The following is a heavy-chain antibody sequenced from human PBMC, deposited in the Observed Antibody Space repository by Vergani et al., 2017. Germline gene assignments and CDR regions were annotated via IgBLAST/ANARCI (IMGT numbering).Heavy chain of an antibody. V-gene: IGHV5-51*01. CDR1: GYSFTSYW. J-gene: IGHJ3*02. D-gene: IGHD2-2*01. CDR2: IYPGDSDT. CDR3: ARHALYCSSTSCLWDAFDI. Sequence: EVQLVQSGAEVKKPGESLKISCKGSGYSFTSYWIGWVRQMPGKGLEWMGIIYPGDSDTRYSPSFQGQVTISADKSISTAYLQWSSLKASDTAMYYCARHALYCSSTSCLWDAFDIWGQGTMVTVSS.